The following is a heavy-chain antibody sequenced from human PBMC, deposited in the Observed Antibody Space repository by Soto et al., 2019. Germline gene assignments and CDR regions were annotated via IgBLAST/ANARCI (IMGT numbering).Heavy chain of an antibody. D-gene: IGHD3-16*01. J-gene: IGHJ6*02. V-gene: IGHV4-59*08. CDR2: IYYSGST. CDR1: GGSISSYY. CDR3: ARLMGDGYNYYYYYGVDV. Sequence: PSETLSLTCTVSGGSISSYYWSWIRQPQGKGLEWIGYIYYSGSTNYNPSLKSRVTISVDTSKNQFSLKLSSVTAADTAVYYCARLMGDGYNYYYYYGVDVWGQGTTVTVSS.